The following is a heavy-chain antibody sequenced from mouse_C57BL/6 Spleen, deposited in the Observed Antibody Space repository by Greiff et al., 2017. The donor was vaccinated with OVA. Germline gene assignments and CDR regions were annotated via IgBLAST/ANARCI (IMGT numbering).Heavy chain of an antibody. CDR3: ARYRDDYDPFAY. J-gene: IGHJ3*01. CDR1: GFTFTDYY. D-gene: IGHD2-4*01. Sequence: EVKLMESGGGLVQPGGSLSLSCAASGFTFTDYYMSWVRQPPGKALEWLGFIRNKANGYTTEYSASVKGRFTISRDNSQSNLYLQMNALRAEDSATYYCARYRDDYDPFAYWGQGTLVTVSA. V-gene: IGHV7-3*01. CDR2: IRNKANGYTT.